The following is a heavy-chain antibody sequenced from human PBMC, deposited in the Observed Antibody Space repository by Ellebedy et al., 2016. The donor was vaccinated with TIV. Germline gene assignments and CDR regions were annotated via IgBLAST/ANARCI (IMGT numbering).Heavy chain of an antibody. V-gene: IGHV5-51*01. D-gene: IGHD3-22*01. CDR1: GYSFTSYW. CDR3: ARHRHYYDSSGYSNWYFDL. J-gene: IGHJ2*01. CDR2: IYPGDSDT. Sequence: GGSLRLSCKGSGYSFTSYWIGWVRQMPGKGLEWMGIIYPGDSDTKYSPSFQGQVTISADKSISTAYLQWSSLKASDTAIYYCARHRHYYDSSGYSNWYFDLWGRGTLVTVSS.